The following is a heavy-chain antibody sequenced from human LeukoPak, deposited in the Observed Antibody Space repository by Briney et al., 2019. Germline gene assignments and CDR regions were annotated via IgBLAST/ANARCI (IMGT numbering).Heavy chain of an antibody. CDR1: GFTFSGYY. D-gene: IGHD2-8*01. CDR3: ARDGAACTNGVCYSVYYYGMDV. V-gene: IGHV3-11*01. J-gene: IGHJ6*02. Sequence: GGSLRLSCAASGFTFSGYYMSWIRQAPGKGLEWVSYISSSGSTIYYADSVKGRFTISRDNAKNSLYLQMNSLRAEDTAVYYCARDGAACTNGVCYSVYYYGMDVWGQGTTVTVSS. CDR2: ISSSGSTI.